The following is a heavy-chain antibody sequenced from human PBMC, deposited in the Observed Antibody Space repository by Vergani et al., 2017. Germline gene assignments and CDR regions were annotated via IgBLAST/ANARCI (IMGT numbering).Heavy chain of an antibody. CDR3: VRDQVTMLRGSDALDI. Sequence: EVQLVESGGDLVQPGRSLRLSCTASGFTFGYYAMDWFRQAPGQGLEWVGGIISKAYGQATIYAASVKGRFTISRDDSKSSAYLQMNNLQTEDTAMYYCVRDQVTMLRGSDALDIWGQGTMVTVSS. CDR2: IISKAYGQAT. CDR1: GFTFGYYA. V-gene: IGHV3-49*03. D-gene: IGHD3-10*01. J-gene: IGHJ3*02.